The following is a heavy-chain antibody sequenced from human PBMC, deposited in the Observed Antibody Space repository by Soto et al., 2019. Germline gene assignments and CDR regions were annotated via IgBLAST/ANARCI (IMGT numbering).Heavy chain of an antibody. Sequence: QVQLQESGPGLVKPSQTLSLTCTVSGGSISSGFFFWSWLRQPPGKGLEWIGYTFHTGATHFNAFLDSRLSMSVDTSKNQFSMRLASVTAADTAVYYCASAGHVGAASSCCHTFWGQGVPVTVSS. V-gene: IGHV4-30-4*01. CDR1: GGSISSGFFF. J-gene: IGHJ4*02. CDR2: TFHTGAT. CDR3: ASAGHVGAASSCCHTF. D-gene: IGHD6-13*01.